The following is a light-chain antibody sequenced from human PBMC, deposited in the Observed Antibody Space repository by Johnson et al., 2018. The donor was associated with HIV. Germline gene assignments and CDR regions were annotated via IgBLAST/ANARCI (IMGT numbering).Light chain of an antibody. J-gene: IGLJ1*01. CDR3: GTWGSSLSAGLYD. CDR2: RNN. CDR1: SSNIGSNT. V-gene: IGLV1-44*01. Sequence: QSVLTQAPSASGTPGQRVTISCSGSSSNIGSNTVIWYQQLQGTAPKLLIYRNNQRPSGVPDRFSGSTSGTSATLVITGLQTGDEAAYYCGTWGSSLSAGLYDFGTGTKGTDL.